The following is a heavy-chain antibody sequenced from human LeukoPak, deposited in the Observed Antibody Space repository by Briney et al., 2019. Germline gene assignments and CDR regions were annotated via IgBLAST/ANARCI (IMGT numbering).Heavy chain of an antibody. J-gene: IGHJ4*02. CDR3: AKGYYGSGSYGWFDY. Sequence: GGSLRLSCAASGFTFSSSAMNWVRQAPGKGLEWVSTISRSGDRTYYADSVKGRFTTSRDNSKNTLFLQMNSLRAEDTAVYYCAKGYYGSGSYGWFDYWGQGTLVTVSS. V-gene: IGHV3-23*01. CDR1: GFTFSSSA. D-gene: IGHD3-10*01. CDR2: ISRSGDRT.